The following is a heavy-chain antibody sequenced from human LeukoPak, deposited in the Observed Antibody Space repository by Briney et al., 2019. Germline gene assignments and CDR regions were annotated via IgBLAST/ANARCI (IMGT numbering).Heavy chain of an antibody. CDR3: AKDLDRNWNGRDAFDI. Sequence: GGSLRLSCAASGFTFSSYSMNWVRQAPGKGLEWVSAISGSGGSTYYADSVKGRFTISRDNSKNTLYLQMNSLRAEDTAVYYCAKDLDRNWNGRDAFDIWGQGTMVTVSS. J-gene: IGHJ3*02. CDR1: GFTFSSYS. V-gene: IGHV3-23*01. D-gene: IGHD1-1*01. CDR2: ISGSGGST.